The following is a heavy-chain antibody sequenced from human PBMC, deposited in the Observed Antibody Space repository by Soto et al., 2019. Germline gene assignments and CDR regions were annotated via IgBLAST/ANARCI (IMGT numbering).Heavy chain of an antibody. CDR2: IYYSGTT. CDR1: GASISSGVYY. V-gene: IGHV4-31*02. Sequence: SETLSLTWTLSGASISSGVYYWIWVRQHPGKGLEWIGFIYYSGTTHYNPSLKSRVTISVDTSKNQFSLKVTSVTAADTAVYYCAQLKSTSYGFDYWGEGTLVTVSS. D-gene: IGHD2-2*01. CDR3: AQLKSTSYGFDY. J-gene: IGHJ4*02.